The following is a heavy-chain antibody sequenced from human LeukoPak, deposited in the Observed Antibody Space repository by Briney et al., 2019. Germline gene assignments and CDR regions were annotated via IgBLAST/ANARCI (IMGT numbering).Heavy chain of an antibody. CDR3: AKDNSRGYYDSSGYQFDY. Sequence: WIRQPAGKGLEWVSGISWNSGSIGYADSVKGRFTISRDNAKNSLYLQMNSLRAEDTALYYCAKDNSRGYYDSSGYQFDYWGQGTLVTVSS. CDR2: ISWNSGSI. V-gene: IGHV3-9*01. D-gene: IGHD3-22*01. J-gene: IGHJ4*02.